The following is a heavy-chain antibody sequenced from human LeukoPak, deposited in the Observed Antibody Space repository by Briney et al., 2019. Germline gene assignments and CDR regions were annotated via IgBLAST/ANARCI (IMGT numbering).Heavy chain of an antibody. CDR2: IYHSGST. CDR1: GYSISSGYY. J-gene: IGHJ3*02. Sequence: SETLSLTCTVSGYSISSGYYWGWIRQPPGKGLEWIGSIYHSGSTHYNPSLKSRVTISVDTSKNQFSLKLSSVTAADTAVYYCARGAYCGGDCYSAFDIWGQGTMVTVSS. D-gene: IGHD2-21*02. V-gene: IGHV4-38-2*02. CDR3: ARGAYCGGDCYSAFDI.